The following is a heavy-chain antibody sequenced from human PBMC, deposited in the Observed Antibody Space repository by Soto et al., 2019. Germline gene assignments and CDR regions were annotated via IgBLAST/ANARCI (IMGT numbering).Heavy chain of an antibody. Sequence: QVQLQQSGPGLVKPSETLSLTCTVSGGSIINYYCSWFRQSPGKGLEWIGYINHDGYSAYNLSLKRRITMYADTAKTQFSRRLDSVTATDTAVYYCARQGYGPQHGRVDAWGQGTTVIVSS. CDR2: INHDGYS. CDR1: GGSIINYY. V-gene: IGHV4-59*08. D-gene: IGHD1-1*01. CDR3: ARQGYGPQHGRVDA. J-gene: IGHJ6*02.